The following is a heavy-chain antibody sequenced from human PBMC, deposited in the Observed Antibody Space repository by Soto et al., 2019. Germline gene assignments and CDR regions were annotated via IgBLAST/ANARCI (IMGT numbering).Heavy chain of an antibody. D-gene: IGHD3-10*01. Sequence: QSGGSLRLSFAASGFTFSSYGMHWVRQAPGKGLEWVAVIWYDGSNKYYADSVKGRFTISRDNSKNTLYLQMNSLRAEDTAVYYCAKQGGLPIGESVYYYYYYYMDVWGKGTTVTVSS. V-gene: IGHV3-33*06. CDR1: GFTFSSYG. CDR3: AKQGGLPIGESVYYYYYYYMDV. CDR2: IWYDGSNK. J-gene: IGHJ6*03.